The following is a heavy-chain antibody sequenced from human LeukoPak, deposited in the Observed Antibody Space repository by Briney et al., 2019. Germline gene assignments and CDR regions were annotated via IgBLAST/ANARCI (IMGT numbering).Heavy chain of an antibody. D-gene: IGHD1-26*01. CDR3: VTPRWWELSDMAV. J-gene: IGHJ6*03. Sequence: PSETLSLTCTVSGYSISTNYYWAWIRQSPGTGLEWIGSVYHNGETFYNPSLKSRVLISVDTSKNEFSVRLPSVTAADTAVYYCVTPRWWELSDMAVWGKGTTVIVSS. CDR2: VYHNGET. CDR1: GYSISTNYY. V-gene: IGHV4-38-2*02.